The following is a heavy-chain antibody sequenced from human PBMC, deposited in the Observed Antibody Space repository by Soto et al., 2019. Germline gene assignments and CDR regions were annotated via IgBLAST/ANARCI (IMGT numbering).Heavy chain of an antibody. CDR3: AIAPHPHDAFDI. CDR2: INAGNGNT. Sequence: QVQLVQSGAEVKKPGASVKVSCKASGYTFTSYAMHWVRRAPGQRLEWMGWINAGNGNTKYSQKFQGRVTITRDTSASTAYMELSSLRSEDTAVYYCAIAPHPHDAFDIWGQGTMVTVSS. J-gene: IGHJ3*02. CDR1: GYTFTSYA. V-gene: IGHV1-3*01.